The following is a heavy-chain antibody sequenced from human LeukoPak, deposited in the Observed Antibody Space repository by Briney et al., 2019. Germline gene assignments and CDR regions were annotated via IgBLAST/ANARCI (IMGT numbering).Heavy chain of an antibody. J-gene: IGHJ4*02. CDR3: TTDLVVIVATFRQGGVDY. CDR1: GFTFSNAW. Sequence: GWSLRLSCAASGFTFSNAWMSWVRQAPGKGLEWVGRIKSKTDGGTTDYAARVKGRFTISRDDSKNTLYLQMNRLKTEDTAVYYCTTDLVVIVATFRQGGVDYWGQGTLVTVSS. CDR2: IKSKTDGGTT. D-gene: IGHD5-12*01. V-gene: IGHV3-15*01.